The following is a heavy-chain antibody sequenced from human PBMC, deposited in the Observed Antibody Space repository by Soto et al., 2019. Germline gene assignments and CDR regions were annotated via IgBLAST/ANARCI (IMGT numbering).Heavy chain of an antibody. J-gene: IGHJ4*02. V-gene: IGHV4-31*03. D-gene: IGHD1-26*01. CDR3: ARVGGYPTPYYFDY. CDR1: GGSISSGGYY. Sequence: PSETLSRPCTPSGGSISSGGYYWSWIRQHPGKGLEWIGYIYYSGITYYNPSLKSRVSISVDTSKNQFSLKLCSMTAADTAVYYCARVGGYPTPYYFDYWGQGTLVTVSS. CDR2: IYYSGIT.